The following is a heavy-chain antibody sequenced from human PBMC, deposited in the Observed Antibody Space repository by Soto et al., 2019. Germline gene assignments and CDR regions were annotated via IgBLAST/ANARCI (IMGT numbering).Heavy chain of an antibody. Sequence: SQTLSLTCAISGDSVSSNSAAWNWIRQSPSRGLEWLGRTYYRSKWYNDYAVSVKSRITINPDTSKNQFSLQLNSVTPEDTAVYYCARDNRYCSSTSCYAFDYWGQGTLVTVSS. CDR2: TYYRSKWYN. CDR3: ARDNRYCSSTSCYAFDY. D-gene: IGHD2-2*01. V-gene: IGHV6-1*01. J-gene: IGHJ4*02. CDR1: GDSVSSNSAA.